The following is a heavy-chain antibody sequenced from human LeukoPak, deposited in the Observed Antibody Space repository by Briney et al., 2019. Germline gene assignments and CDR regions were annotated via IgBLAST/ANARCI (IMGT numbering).Heavy chain of an antibody. D-gene: IGHD2-2*01. CDR2: INHSGST. Sequence: SETLSLTCAVYGGSFSGYYWSWIRQPPGKGLEWIGEINHSGSTNDNPSLKSRVTISVDTSKNQFSLKLSSVTAADTAVYYCARGTVDIVVVPAAQAYWFDPWGQGTLVTVSS. V-gene: IGHV4-34*01. CDR3: ARGTVDIVVVPAAQAYWFDP. J-gene: IGHJ5*02. CDR1: GGSFSGYY.